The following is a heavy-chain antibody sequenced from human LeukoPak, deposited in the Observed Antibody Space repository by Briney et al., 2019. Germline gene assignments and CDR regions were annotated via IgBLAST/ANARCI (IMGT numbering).Heavy chain of an antibody. CDR3: ARGELTKTGNLPEDY. V-gene: IGHV1-18*01. CDR2: ISAYNGNT. J-gene: IGHJ4*02. D-gene: IGHD1-1*01. CDR1: GYTFTSYG. Sequence: ASVKVSCKASGYTFTSYGISWVRQAPGQGLEWMRWISAYNGNTNYAQKLQGRVTMTTDTSTSTAYMELRSLRSDDTAVYYCARGELTKTGNLPEDYWGQGTLVTVSS.